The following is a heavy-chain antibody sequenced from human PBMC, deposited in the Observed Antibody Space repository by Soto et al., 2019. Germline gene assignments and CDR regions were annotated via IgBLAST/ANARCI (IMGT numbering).Heavy chain of an antibody. CDR2: IWYDGSKK. Sequence: QVQLVESGGGVVQPGTSLRLSCEASGFTFSGFGMHWVRQAPGKGLEWVAVIWYDGSKKYYADCVKGRFTISRDNSKKALYLQMNSLRAEDTALNYCARGRGGSYGGNSAHFDIWGQGTLVTVSS. V-gene: IGHV3-33*01. CDR3: ARGRGGSYGGNSAHFDI. D-gene: IGHD4-17*01. J-gene: IGHJ3*02. CDR1: GFTFSGFG.